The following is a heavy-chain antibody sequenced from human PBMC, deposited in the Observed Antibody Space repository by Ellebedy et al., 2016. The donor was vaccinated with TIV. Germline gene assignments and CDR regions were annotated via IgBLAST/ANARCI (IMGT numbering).Heavy chain of an antibody. CDR3: NWHHFDY. Sequence: GESLKISXAASGFTFNTYWMHWVRQAPGKGLVWVSRINSDGSSTDYADSVKGRFTISRDNAMNTLYLQMNSLRVEDTAVYYCNWHHFDYWGQGALVTVSS. CDR1: GFTFNTYW. CDR2: INSDGSST. J-gene: IGHJ4*02. D-gene: IGHD1-1*01. V-gene: IGHV3-74*01.